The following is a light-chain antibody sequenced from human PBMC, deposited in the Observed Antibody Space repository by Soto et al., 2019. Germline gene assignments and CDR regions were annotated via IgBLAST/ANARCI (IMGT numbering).Light chain of an antibody. J-gene: IGKJ2*01. CDR1: QSVLYSSNKKNY. Sequence: DIVMTQSPDSLAVSLGERATINCKSSQSVLYSSNKKNYLAWYQQKPGQPPKLLIYWASTRESGVPDRFSGSGSGTDFTLTISSLQAEDVAVYYCQQYFSTPPYTFGQGTKLDIK. CDR3: QQYFSTPPYT. CDR2: WAS. V-gene: IGKV4-1*01.